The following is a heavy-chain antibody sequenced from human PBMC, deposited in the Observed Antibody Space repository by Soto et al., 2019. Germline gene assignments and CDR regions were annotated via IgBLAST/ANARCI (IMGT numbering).Heavy chain of an antibody. CDR3: AIVFHNIVATYWYFDL. CDR2: IYSGGST. Sequence: EVQLVESGGGLVQPGGSLRLSCAASGFTVSSNYMSWVRQAPGKGLEWVSVIYSGGSTYYADSVKGRFTISRDNSKNTLYLHMNSLRAEDTAVYYYAIVFHNIVATYWYFDLWGRGTLVTVSS. D-gene: IGHD5-12*01. J-gene: IGHJ2*01. CDR1: GFTVSSNY. V-gene: IGHV3-66*01.